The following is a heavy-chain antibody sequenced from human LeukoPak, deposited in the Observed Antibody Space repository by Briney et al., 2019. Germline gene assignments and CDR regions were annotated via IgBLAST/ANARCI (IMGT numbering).Heavy chain of an antibody. CDR1: GFTVSSNY. CDR3: ARPEDYYVSSGLLYYFDY. J-gene: IGHJ4*02. D-gene: IGHD3-22*01. Sequence: PGGSLRLSCAASGFTVSSNYMSWDRQAPGKGLEWVSVIYSGGSTYYADSVKGRFTISRDNSKNTLYLQMNSLRAEDTAVYYCARPEDYYVSSGLLYYFDYWGQGTLVTVSS. CDR2: IYSGGST. V-gene: IGHV3-53*05.